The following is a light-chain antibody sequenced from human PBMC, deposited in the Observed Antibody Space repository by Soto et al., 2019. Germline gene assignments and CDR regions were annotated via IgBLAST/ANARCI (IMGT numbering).Light chain of an antibody. CDR2: ATS. J-gene: IGKJ5*01. Sequence: DIQMTQSPSSVSASIGDRVTITCRASQGISNFLDWYQQKPGKAPALLISATSSLHSGVPSRFSGSGSGTDFTLTISSLQPEDFATYYCQQAISFPLTFGQGTRLEIK. CDR1: QGISNF. V-gene: IGKV1D-12*01. CDR3: QQAISFPLT.